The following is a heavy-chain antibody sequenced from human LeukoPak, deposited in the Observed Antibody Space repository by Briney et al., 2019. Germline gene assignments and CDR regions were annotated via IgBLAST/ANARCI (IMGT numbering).Heavy chain of an antibody. CDR1: GGSISSYY. Sequence: PSETLSLTCTVSGGSISSYYWSWIRQPPGKGLEWIGYIYYSGSTSYNPSLKSRVTISVDTSKNQFSLKLSSVTAADTAVYYCARAFPPTSDIGAFDIWGQGTMVTVSS. CDR3: ARAFPPTSDIGAFDI. J-gene: IGHJ3*02. CDR2: IYYSGST. V-gene: IGHV4-59*12.